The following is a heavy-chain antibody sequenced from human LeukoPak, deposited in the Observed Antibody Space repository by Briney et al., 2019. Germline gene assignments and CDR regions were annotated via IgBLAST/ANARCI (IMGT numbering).Heavy chain of an antibody. CDR1: GFTVSNNY. CDR3: ARLTSGNGLDV. J-gene: IGHJ6*02. Sequence: GGSPILSCAASGFTVSNNYMTWVRQAPGKGLEWVSVIYSGNRTKYADSVKGRFIISRDNSKNTLLFQMNSLRAEDTAVYYCARLTSGNGLDVWGQGTTVTVS. CDR2: IYSGNRT. D-gene: IGHD3-3*01. V-gene: IGHV3-66*04.